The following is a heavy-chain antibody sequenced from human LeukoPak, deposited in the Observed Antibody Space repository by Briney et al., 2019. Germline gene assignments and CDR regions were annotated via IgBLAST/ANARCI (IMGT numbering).Heavy chain of an antibody. CDR2: FDPEDGET. V-gene: IGHV1-24*01. J-gene: IGHJ3*02. CDR3: ATGQVVVAATPHAFDI. Sequence: ASVKVSCEVSGYTLTELSMHWVRQAPGKGLEWMGGFDPEDGETIYAQKFQGRVTMTEDTSTDTAYMELSSLRSEDTAVYYCATGQVVVAATPHAFDIWGQGTMVTVSS. D-gene: IGHD2-15*01. CDR1: GYTLTELS.